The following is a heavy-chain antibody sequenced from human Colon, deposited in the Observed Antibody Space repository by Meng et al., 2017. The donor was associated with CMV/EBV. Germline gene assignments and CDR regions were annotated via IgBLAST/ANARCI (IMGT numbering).Heavy chain of an antibody. V-gene: IGHV3-21*01. CDR1: GFTFNTYS. Sequence: GGSLRLSCAASGFTFNTYSMVWVRQAPGEGLEWVSSISSSSSREYYADPVKGRFIISRDNAKGSLYLQMNSLRAEDTSVYYCARDPRGGLADYWGQGTLVTVSS. CDR3: ARDPRGGLADY. D-gene: IGHD6-19*01. CDR2: ISSSSSRE. J-gene: IGHJ4*02.